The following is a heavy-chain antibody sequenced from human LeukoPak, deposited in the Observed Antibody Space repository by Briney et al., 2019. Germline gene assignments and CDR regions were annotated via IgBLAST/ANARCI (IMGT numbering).Heavy chain of an antibody. Sequence: PSETLSLTCTVSGGSISSSSYYWGWIRQPPGKGLEWIGSIYYSGSTYYNPSLKSRVTISVDTSKNQFSLKLSSVTAADTAVYYCASPQWFGELFAFDIWGQGTMVTASS. J-gene: IGHJ3*02. CDR1: GGSISSSSYY. V-gene: IGHV4-39*01. CDR2: IYYSGST. CDR3: ASPQWFGELFAFDI. D-gene: IGHD3-10*01.